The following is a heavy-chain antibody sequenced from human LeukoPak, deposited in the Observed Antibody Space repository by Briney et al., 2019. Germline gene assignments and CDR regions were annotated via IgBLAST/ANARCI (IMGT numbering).Heavy chain of an antibody. J-gene: IGHJ4*02. CDR1: GFTFSSYA. CDR2: ISGSGGST. Sequence: GGSLRPSCAASGFTFSSYAMSWVRQAPGKGLEWVSAISGSGGSTYYADSVKGRFTISRDNSKNTLYLQMNSLRAEDTAVYYCAIRQVTYYYDSSGYPPLYWGQGTLVTVSS. CDR3: AIRQVTYYYDSSGYPPLY. V-gene: IGHV3-23*01. D-gene: IGHD3-22*01.